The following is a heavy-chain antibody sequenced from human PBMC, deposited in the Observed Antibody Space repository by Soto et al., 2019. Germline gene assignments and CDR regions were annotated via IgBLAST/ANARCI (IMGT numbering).Heavy chain of an antibody. Sequence: QVQLVQSGTEVKKPGSSVKVSCKASGGTFRNYPINWVRQAPGQGLEWMGSIFPLTDIPDYAQNFQARLTITADKSTSAAYMELISLTSDDTAMYFWARGPLVVLNYFESWGQGTLVTVSS. CDR2: IFPLTDIP. CDR1: GGTFRNYP. J-gene: IGHJ4*02. V-gene: IGHV1-69*02. CDR3: ARGPLVVLNYFES.